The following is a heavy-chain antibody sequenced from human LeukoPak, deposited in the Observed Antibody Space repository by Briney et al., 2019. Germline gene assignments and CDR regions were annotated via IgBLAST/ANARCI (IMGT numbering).Heavy chain of an antibody. V-gene: IGHV3-9*01. J-gene: IGHJ6*02. CDR2: ISWNSGSI. CDR3: AKGLVGATHYYYGMDV. Sequence: GGSLRLSCAASGFTFDDYAMHWVRQAPGKGLEWVSGISWNSGSIGYADSVKGRFTISRDNAKNSLYLQMNSLRAEDTALYYCAKGLVGATHYYYGMDVWGQGTTVTVSS. CDR1: GFTFDDYA. D-gene: IGHD1-26*01.